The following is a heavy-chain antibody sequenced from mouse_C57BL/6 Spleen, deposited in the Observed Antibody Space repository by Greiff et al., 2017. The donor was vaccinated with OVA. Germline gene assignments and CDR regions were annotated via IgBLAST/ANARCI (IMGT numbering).Heavy chain of an antibody. CDR2: IYPRSGNT. V-gene: IGHV1-81*01. D-gene: IGHD1-1*01. CDR1: GYTFTSYG. Sequence: VQLVESGAELARPGASVKLSCKASGYTFTSYGISWVKQRTGQGLEWIGEIYPRSGNTYYNEKFKGKATLTADKSSSTAYMELRSLTSEDSAVYFCGLLRRTDAMDYWGQGTSVAVSS. CDR3: GLLRRTDAMDY. J-gene: IGHJ4*01.